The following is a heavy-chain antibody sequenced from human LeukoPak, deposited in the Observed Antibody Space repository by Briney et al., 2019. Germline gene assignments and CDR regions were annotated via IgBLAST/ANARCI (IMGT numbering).Heavy chain of an antibody. D-gene: IGHD3-9*01. J-gene: IGHJ4*02. Sequence: ASVKVSFKASGYTFTAYYMHWVRQAPGQGLEGMGWINPNSGGTNYAQKFQGRVTMTSDTSISTAYMELSRLRSDDTAVYYCARYYDILTGLDYWGQGTLVTVSS. CDR1: GYTFTAYY. V-gene: IGHV1-2*02. CDR3: ARYYDILTGLDY. CDR2: INPNSGGT.